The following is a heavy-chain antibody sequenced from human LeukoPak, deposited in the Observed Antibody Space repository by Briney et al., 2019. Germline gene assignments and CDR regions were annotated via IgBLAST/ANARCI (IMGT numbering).Heavy chain of an antibody. CDR2: ISYDGSNK. Sequence: GGSLRLSCAASGFTFSSYSMNWVRQAPGKGLEWVAVISYDGSNKYYADSVKGRFTISRDNSKNTLYLQMNSLRAEDTAVYYCAKDGSSGYYYGMDVWGQGTTVTVSS. CDR1: GFTFSSYS. D-gene: IGHD3-22*01. J-gene: IGHJ6*02. CDR3: AKDGSSGYYYGMDV. V-gene: IGHV3-30*18.